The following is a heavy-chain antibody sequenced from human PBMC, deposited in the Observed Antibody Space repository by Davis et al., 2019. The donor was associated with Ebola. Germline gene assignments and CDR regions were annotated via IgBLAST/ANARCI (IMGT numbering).Heavy chain of an antibody. CDR2: INHSGST. V-gene: IGHV4-34*01. CDR1: GGSFSGYY. CDR3: ARARSGYYYYGMDV. D-gene: IGHD7-27*01. Sequence: MPSDTLSLTCALYGGSFSGYYWSWIRQPPGKGLEWIGEINHSGSTNYNPSLKSRVTISVDTSKNQFSLKLSSVTAADTAVYYCARARSGYYYYGMDVWGQGTTVTVSS. J-gene: IGHJ6*02.